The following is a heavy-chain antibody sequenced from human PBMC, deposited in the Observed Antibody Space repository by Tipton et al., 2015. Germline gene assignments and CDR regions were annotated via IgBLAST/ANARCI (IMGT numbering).Heavy chain of an antibody. V-gene: IGHV3-53*01. J-gene: IGHJ4*02. CDR2: IYRGGST. D-gene: IGHD6-6*01. Sequence: GSLRLSCAASGFTFSSNYMTWVRQAPGRGLEWVSVIYRGGSTNYADSVKGRFTISRDNSKNTLYLQMKTLRVEDTAVYYRARVNSSSSETPSYYFDYWGQGTLVTVSA. CDR3: ARVNSSSSETPSYYFDY. CDR1: GFTFSSNY.